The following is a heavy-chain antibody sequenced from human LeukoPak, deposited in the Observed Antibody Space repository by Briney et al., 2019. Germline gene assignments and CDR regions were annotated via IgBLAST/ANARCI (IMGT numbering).Heavy chain of an antibody. J-gene: IGHJ6*03. D-gene: IGHD3-3*01. V-gene: IGHV4-59*01. Sequence: APLSPTCTSSGGSISSYYWRWIRQPPGKGLGWIGYIYYSGSTNYNPSLKSRVHISVDTSKNQFSLKLSSVTAADTAVYYCARVGYYDFLPYYYMDVWGKGTTVTVSS. CDR1: GGSISSYY. CDR2: IYYSGST. CDR3: ARVGYYDFLPYYYMDV.